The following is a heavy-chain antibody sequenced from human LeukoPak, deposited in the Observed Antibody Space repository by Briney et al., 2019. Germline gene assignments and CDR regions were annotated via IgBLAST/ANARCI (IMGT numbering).Heavy chain of an antibody. Sequence: ASVKVSCKASGYTFTRSYMHWVRQASGQGLEWVGWINPNSGGTNYAQKFQGRVTMTRDTSISTANMELSRLRSGDTAVYYCARGRITMVRGVNYWGQGTLVTV. CDR2: INPNSGGT. J-gene: IGHJ4*02. CDR3: ARGRITMVRGVNY. V-gene: IGHV1-2*02. CDR1: GYTFTRSY. D-gene: IGHD3-10*01.